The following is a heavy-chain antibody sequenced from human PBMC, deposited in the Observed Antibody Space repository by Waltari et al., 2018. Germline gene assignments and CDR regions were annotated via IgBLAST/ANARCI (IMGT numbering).Heavy chain of an antibody. D-gene: IGHD3-9*01. CDR2: IYYSGST. J-gene: IGHJ3*02. CDR3: ARGDYDILTGSPLDAFDI. V-gene: IGHV4-59*01. Sequence: QVQLQESGPGLVKPSETLSLTCTVSGGSISSYYWSWIRPPPGKGLEWIGYIYYSGSTNYNPSLKSRVTISVDTSKNQFSLKLSSVTAADTAVYYCARGDYDILTGSPLDAFDIWGQGTMVTVSS. CDR1: GGSISSYY.